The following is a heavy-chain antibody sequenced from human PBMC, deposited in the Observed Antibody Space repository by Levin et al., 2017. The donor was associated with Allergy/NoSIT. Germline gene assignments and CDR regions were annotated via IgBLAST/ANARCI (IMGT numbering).Heavy chain of an antibody. CDR2: IYYSGST. J-gene: IGHJ3*02. V-gene: IGHV4-59*01. CDR3: ARSVAQLTFDI. Sequence: SQTLSLPCAVSGGSIRSSYWNWIRQPPGKGLEWIGYIYYSGSTDYNPSLKSRVTISVDTSKDQFSLNLTSVTAADTAVYYCARSVAQLTFDIWGQGTMVTVSS. D-gene: IGHD1-1*01. CDR1: GGSIRSSY.